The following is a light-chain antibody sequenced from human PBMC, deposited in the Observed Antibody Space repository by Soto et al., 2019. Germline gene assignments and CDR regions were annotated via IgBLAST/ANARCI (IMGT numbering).Light chain of an antibody. CDR3: QQYATSPIT. Sequence: ENVLTQSPGTLSLSPGARATLSCRASQSVGRNYLAWFQQKSGQAPRLVIYGASSRAAGIPDRLSGSGSGTDFTLTISRLEPEDFAVYYCQQYATSPITFGQGTRLEIK. V-gene: IGKV3-20*01. CDR2: GAS. CDR1: QSVGRNY. J-gene: IGKJ5*01.